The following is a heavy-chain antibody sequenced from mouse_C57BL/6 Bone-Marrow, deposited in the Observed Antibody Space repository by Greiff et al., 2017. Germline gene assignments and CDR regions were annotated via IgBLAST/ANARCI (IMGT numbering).Heavy chain of an antibody. J-gene: IGHJ4*01. CDR3: ARDSYYYGSSYYAMDY. CDR2: IDPSDSYT. V-gene: IGHV1-69*01. Sequence: VQLQQPGAELVMPGASVKLSCKASGYTFTSYWMHWVKQRPGQGLEWIGEIDPSDSYTNSNQQFKGKSTLTVDKSSSTAYMQLSSLTSEDSAVYYCARDSYYYGSSYYAMDYWGQGTSVTVSS. D-gene: IGHD1-1*01. CDR1: GYTFTSYW.